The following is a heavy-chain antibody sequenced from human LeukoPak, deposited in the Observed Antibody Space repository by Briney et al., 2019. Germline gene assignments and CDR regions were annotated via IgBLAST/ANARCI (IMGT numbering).Heavy chain of an antibody. J-gene: IGHJ5*02. V-gene: IGHV4-61*08. CDR2: IYYSGST. D-gene: IGHD2-2*01. CDR1: GGSISSGGYY. CDR3: ARECTSTTDEDWFDP. Sequence: PSETLSLTCTVSGGSISSGGYYWSWIRQPPGKGLEWIGYIYYSGSTYYNPSLKSRVTISVDTSKNQFSLKLSSVTAADTAVYYCARECTSTTDEDWFDPWGQGTLVTVSS.